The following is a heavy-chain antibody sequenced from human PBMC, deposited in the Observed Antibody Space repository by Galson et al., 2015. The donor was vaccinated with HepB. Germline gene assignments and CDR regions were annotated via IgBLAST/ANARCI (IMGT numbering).Heavy chain of an antibody. CDR1: GFTFSSYG. Sequence: SLRLSCAASGFTFSSYGMHWVRQAPGKGLEWVAVISYDGSNKYYADSVKGRFTISRDNSKNTLYLQMNSLRAEDTAVYYCAKRSGYCSSTSCDLNYYYYGMDVWGQGTTVTVSS. D-gene: IGHD2-2*01. V-gene: IGHV3-30*18. J-gene: IGHJ6*02. CDR2: ISYDGSNK. CDR3: AKRSGYCSSTSCDLNYYYYGMDV.